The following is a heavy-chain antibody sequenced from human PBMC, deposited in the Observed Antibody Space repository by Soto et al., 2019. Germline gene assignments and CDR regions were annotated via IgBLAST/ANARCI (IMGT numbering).Heavy chain of an antibody. V-gene: IGHV1-8*01. Sequence: ASVKVSCKASGYTFTSYGINWVRQATGQGLEWMGWMNPNRGNTGYAQKYQGRVTMTKNTSISTAYMELSSLRSEDTAVYYCARGGYTYYYGSGSYRFGMGVWGQRTTVTVSS. CDR2: MNPNRGNT. CDR1: GYTFTSYG. J-gene: IGHJ6*02. CDR3: ARGGYTYYYGSGSYRFGMGV. D-gene: IGHD3-10*01.